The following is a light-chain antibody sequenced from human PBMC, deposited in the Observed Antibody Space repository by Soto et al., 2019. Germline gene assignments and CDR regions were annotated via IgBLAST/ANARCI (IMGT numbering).Light chain of an antibody. CDR1: QDISNW. CDR2: AAS. Sequence: DIQMTQSPSSVSASVGDRVTITCRASQDISNWLAWYQQKPGKAPKLLIYAASTLQSGVPSRFSGSGSGADFTLTISSLQPEDFAIYFCQQANSFPRLTFGGGTRVDIK. V-gene: IGKV1-12*01. J-gene: IGKJ4*01. CDR3: QQANSFPRLT.